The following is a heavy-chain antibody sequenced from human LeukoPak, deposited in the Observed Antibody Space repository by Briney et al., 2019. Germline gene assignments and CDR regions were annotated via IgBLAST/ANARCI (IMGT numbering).Heavy chain of an antibody. V-gene: IGHV4-4*07. D-gene: IGHD1-26*01. J-gene: IGHJ4*02. Sequence: SETLSLTCTVSGGSISSYFWSWIRQPAGKGLEWIGRLYTSGSTDYNPSLKSRVTLSVDTSKNQFSLKLSSVTAADTAVYYCARGASGNYHYFDYWGQGTLVTVYS. CDR2: LYTSGST. CDR3: ARGASGNYHYFDY. CDR1: GGSISSYF.